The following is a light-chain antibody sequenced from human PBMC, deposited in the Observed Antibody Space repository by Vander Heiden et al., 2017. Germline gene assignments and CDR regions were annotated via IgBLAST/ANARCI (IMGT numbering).Light chain of an antibody. J-gene: IGLJ2*01. CDR3: QAWDSSTVV. CDR2: QDS. CDR1: KLGDKY. V-gene: IGLV3-1*01. Sequence: SYELTQPPSVSVSPGQTASITCSGDKLGDKYACWYQQKPGPSPVLVIYQDSKRPSGIRERFSGSNSGNTATLTISGTQAMDEADYYCQAWDSSTVVFGGGTKLTVL.